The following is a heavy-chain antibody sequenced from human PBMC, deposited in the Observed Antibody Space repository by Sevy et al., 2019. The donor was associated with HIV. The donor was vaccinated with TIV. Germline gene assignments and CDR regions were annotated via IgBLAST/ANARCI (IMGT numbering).Heavy chain of an antibody. V-gene: IGHV3-30*03. D-gene: IGHD3-9*01. J-gene: IGHJ5*02. CDR2: ISYDGSNK. CDR3: AGDGGLRYFDWLFDLGWFDP. Sequence: GGSLRLSCVASGFTFSSSGMHWVRQTPDKGLEWVAVISYDGSNKHYADSVKGRFTISRDNSKNTLYLQMNSLRAEDPAVYYCAGDGGLRYFDWLFDLGWFDPWGQGTLVTVSS. CDR1: GFTFSSSG.